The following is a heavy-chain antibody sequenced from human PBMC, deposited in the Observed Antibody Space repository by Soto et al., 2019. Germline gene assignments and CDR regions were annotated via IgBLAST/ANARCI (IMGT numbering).Heavy chain of an antibody. CDR2: IVAGSGNT. D-gene: IGHD2-15*01. CDR3: AAESGVVATQRWYYMDV. V-gene: IGHV1-58*02. Sequence: GASVKVSCKASGFTFTSSAMQWVRQARGQRLEWIGWIVAGSGNTNYAQKFQKRVTITRDMSTSTAYMELSSLRSEDTAVYYCAAESGVVATQRWYYMDVWGKGTTVTVSS. CDR1: GFTFTSSA. J-gene: IGHJ6*03.